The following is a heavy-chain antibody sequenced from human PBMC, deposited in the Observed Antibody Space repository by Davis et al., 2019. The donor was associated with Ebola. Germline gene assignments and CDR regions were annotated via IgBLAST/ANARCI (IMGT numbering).Heavy chain of an antibody. CDR2: INAGNGNT. V-gene: IGHV1-3*01. D-gene: IGHD3-10*01. CDR3: ARGGALYGSGSYYANLFDY. Sequence: ASVKVSCKASGYTFTSYAMHWVRQAPGQRLEWMGWINAGNGNTKYSQKFQGRVTITRDTSASTAYMELSSLTSRDTAVYYCARGGALYGSGSYYANLFDYWGQGTLVTVSS. CDR1: GYTFTSYA. J-gene: IGHJ4*02.